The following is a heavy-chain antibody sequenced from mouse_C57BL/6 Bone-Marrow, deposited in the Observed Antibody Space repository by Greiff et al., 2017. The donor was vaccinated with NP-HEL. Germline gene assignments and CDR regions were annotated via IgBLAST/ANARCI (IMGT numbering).Heavy chain of an antibody. CDR1: GFTFSDYG. CDR3: ARRLSTDWYFDV. Sequence: EVKVVESGGGLVQPGGSLKLSCAASGFTFSDYGMAWVRQAPRKGPEWVAFISNLAYSIYYADTVTGRFTISRENAKNTLYLEMSSLRSEDTAMYCCARRLSTDWYFDVWGTRTPVPVSS. V-gene: IGHV5-15*01. J-gene: IGHJ1*03. D-gene: IGHD6-2*01. CDR2: ISNLAYSI.